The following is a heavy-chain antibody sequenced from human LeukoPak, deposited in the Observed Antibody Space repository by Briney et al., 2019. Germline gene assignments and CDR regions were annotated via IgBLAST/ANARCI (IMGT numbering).Heavy chain of an antibody. V-gene: IGHV3-23*01. CDR1: RFTFTSYA. CDR3: AKGLDVSLGTFDV. Sequence: PGGSLRLSCAASRFTFTSYAMSWVRQAPGKGLEWVSVISGSGGSTYYADSVKGRFTISRDNSKNTLYLQMNSLRAEDTAMYYCAKGLDVSLGTFDVWGQGTMVTVSS. D-gene: IGHD2-15*01. J-gene: IGHJ3*01. CDR2: ISGSGGST.